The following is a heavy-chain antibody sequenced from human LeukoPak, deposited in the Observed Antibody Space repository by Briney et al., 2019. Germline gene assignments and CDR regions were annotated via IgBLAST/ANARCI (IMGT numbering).Heavy chain of an antibody. V-gene: IGHV4-34*01. Sequence: KTSETLSLTCAVYGGSFSDYHWSWIRQPPGKGLEWIGEISEGGSTNYNPSLNSRVTISIDTSNNHFYLKVNSVTAADTAVYYCARHLRDRSIVGAIDYWGQGTLVTDSS. CDR3: ARHLRDRSIVGAIDY. CDR1: GGSFSDYH. CDR2: ISEGGST. J-gene: IGHJ4*02. D-gene: IGHD1-26*01.